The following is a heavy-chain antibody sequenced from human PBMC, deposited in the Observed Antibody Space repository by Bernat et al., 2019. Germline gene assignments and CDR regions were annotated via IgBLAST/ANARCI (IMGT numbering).Heavy chain of an antibody. CDR3: ARGTNYYDSSGYDY. V-gene: IGHV4-34*01. J-gene: IGHJ4*02. D-gene: IGHD3-22*01. Sequence: QVQLQQWGAGLLKPSETLSLTCAVYGGSFSGYYWSWIRQPPGKGLEWIGEINHSGSTNYNPSLKSRVTISVDTSKNQFSLKLSSVTAADTAVYYCARGTNYYDSSGYDYWGQGTLVTVSS. CDR2: INHSGST. CDR1: GGSFSGYY.